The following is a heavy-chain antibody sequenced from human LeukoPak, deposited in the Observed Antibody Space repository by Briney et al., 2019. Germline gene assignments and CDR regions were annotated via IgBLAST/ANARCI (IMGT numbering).Heavy chain of an antibody. V-gene: IGHV3-21*01. CDR1: GFTFSSYN. J-gene: IGHJ4*02. D-gene: IGHD3-22*01. Sequence: GGSLRLSCAASGFTFSSYNTNWVRQAPGKGLEWVSSISSNSSYIYYADSVKGRFTISRDNAKNSLYLQMNSLRAEDTAVYYCARSNYYYDSRAPGDYWGQGTLVTVSS. CDR3: ARSNYYYDSRAPGDY. CDR2: ISSNSSYI.